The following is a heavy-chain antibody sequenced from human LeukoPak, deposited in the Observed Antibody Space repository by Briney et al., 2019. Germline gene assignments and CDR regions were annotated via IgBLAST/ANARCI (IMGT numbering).Heavy chain of an antibody. Sequence: KSSETLSLTCTVSGGSISSYYWSWIRQHPGKGLEWIGYIYYSGSTYYNPSLKSRVTISVDTSENQFSLKLSSVTAADTAMYYCARVRRQDYYGMDVWGQGTTVTVSS. D-gene: IGHD1-1*01. V-gene: IGHV4-59*06. CDR3: ARVRRQDYYGMDV. J-gene: IGHJ6*02. CDR1: GGSISSYY. CDR2: IYYSGST.